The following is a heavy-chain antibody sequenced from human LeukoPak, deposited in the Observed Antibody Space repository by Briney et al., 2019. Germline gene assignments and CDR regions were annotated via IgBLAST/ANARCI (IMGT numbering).Heavy chain of an antibody. CDR1: GFSFSSYW. CDR3: ARVIVLVPGASDHFDY. V-gene: IGHV3-7*05. J-gene: IGHJ4*02. CDR2: IKQGGSEE. Sequence: PGGSLRLSCAASGFSFSSYWMTWVRQAPGKGLEWVANIKQGGSEEHYVDSVKGRFSISRDDAKNSLYLQMNSLRVEDTAVYHCARVIVLVPGASDHFDYWGRGTLVTVSS. D-gene: IGHD2-2*01.